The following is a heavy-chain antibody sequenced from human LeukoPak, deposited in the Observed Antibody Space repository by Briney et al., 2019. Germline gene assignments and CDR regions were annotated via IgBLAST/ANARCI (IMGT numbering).Heavy chain of an antibody. Sequence: SETLSLTCTVSGGSISSYYWSWIRQPPGKGLEWIGYIYYSGSTNYNPSLKSRVTMSVDTSKNQFSLKLSSVTAADTAVYYCARDLRGYSGYAAFDYWGQGTLVTVSP. D-gene: IGHD5-12*01. CDR2: IYYSGST. V-gene: IGHV4-59*12. CDR3: ARDLRGYSGYAAFDY. J-gene: IGHJ4*02. CDR1: GGSISSYY.